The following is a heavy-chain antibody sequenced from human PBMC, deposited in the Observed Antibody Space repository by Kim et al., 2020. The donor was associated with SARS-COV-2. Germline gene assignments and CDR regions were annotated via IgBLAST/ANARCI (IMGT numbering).Heavy chain of an antibody. CDR3: ARGGLLRYFDWGY. CDR1: GGSISSYY. CDR2: IYYSGTT. Sequence: SETLSLTCTVSGGSISSYYWSWIRQPPGKGLEWIGYIYYSGTTNYNPSLKSRVTMSVDTSKNQFSLKMSSVTAADTAVYYCARGGLLRYFDWGYWGQGTLVTVSS. V-gene: IGHV4-59*01. J-gene: IGHJ4*02. D-gene: IGHD3-9*01.